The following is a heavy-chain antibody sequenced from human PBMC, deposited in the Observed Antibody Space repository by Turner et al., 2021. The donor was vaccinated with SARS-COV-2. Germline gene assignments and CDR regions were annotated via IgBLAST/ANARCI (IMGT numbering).Heavy chain of an antibody. J-gene: IGHJ5*02. CDR3: ARGRIMITFGGVIPNWFDP. CDR2: IYYSGST. CDR1: GGSISSSSYY. Sequence: QLQLQESGIGLVKPSETLSLTCTVSGGSISSSSYYWGWFRQPPGKGLEWIGSIYYSGSTYYNPSLKSRVTISVDTSKNQFSLKLSSVTAADTAVYYCARGRIMITFGGVIPNWFDPWGQGTLVTVSS. D-gene: IGHD3-16*02. V-gene: IGHV4-39*01.